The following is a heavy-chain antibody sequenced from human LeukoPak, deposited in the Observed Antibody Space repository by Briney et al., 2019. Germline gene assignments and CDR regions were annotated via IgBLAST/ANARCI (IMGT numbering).Heavy chain of an antibody. CDR2: IYYSGST. D-gene: IGHD4-17*01. CDR1: GGSISSGDYY. CDR3: ARVGMTTVTSFDY. V-gene: IGHV4-30-4*01. Sequence: SQTLSLTCTVSGGSISSGDYYWSWIRQPPGKGLEWIGYIYYSGSTYYNPSLKSRVTTSVDTSKNQFSLKLSSVTAADTAVYYCARVGMTTVTSFDYWGQGTLVTVSS. J-gene: IGHJ4*02.